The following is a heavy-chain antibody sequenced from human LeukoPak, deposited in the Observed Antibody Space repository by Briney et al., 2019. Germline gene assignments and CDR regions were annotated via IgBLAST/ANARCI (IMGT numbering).Heavy chain of an antibody. J-gene: IGHJ5*02. D-gene: IGHD3-10*01. V-gene: IGHV5-51*01. CDR1: GCSFTNYW. CDR2: IYPGDSDV. CDR3: ARRASGAGSSLAWFDP. Sequence: GDSLKISCQASGCSFTNYWIGWVRQPPGRGPEWMGIIYPGDSDVKYSPSFQGQVTISADNSITTAYLQWSSLKASDTAIYYCARRASGAGSSLAWFDPWGQGTLVTVSS.